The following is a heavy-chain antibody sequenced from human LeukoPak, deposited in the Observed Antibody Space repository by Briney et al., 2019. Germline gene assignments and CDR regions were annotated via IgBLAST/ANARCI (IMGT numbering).Heavy chain of an antibody. J-gene: IGHJ3*02. V-gene: IGHV4-34*01. CDR3: ARERDYGSGDDAFDI. Sequence: SETLSLTCTVSGGSISSYYWSWIRQPPGKGLEWIGEINHSGSTNYNPSLKSRVTISVDTSKNQFSLKLSSVTAADTAVYYCARERDYGSGDDAFDIWGQGTMVTVSS. CDR1: GGSISSYY. D-gene: IGHD3-10*01. CDR2: INHSGST.